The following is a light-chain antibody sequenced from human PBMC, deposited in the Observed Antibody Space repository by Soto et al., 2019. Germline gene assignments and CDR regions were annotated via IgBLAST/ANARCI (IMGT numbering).Light chain of an antibody. V-gene: IGLV2-8*01. CDR1: SSDIGGYNS. CDR3: SSSASISHYLV. Sequence: QSALTQPPSASGSPGQSVTISCTGTSSDIGGYNSVSWYQQHPGKAPRLMIYEVNKRPSGVPDRFSGSKSGYTASLTVSGLHAEDEAYYYCSSSASISHYLVFGGGTKLTVL. CDR2: EVN. J-gene: IGLJ3*02.